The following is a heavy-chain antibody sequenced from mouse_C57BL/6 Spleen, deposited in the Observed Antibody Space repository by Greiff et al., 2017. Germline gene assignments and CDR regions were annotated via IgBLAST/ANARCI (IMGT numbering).Heavy chain of an antibody. Sequence: VQLQQSGAELARPGASVKLSCKASGYTFTSYGMSWVKQRTGQGLEWIGEIDPSSGDTYYNEKFKGKATLTADKSSSTAYMVLRSLTSEDTAVYFCARYTITTVVADYWGQGTTLTVSS. V-gene: IGHV1-81*01. CDR2: IDPSSGDT. CDR1: GYTFTSYG. D-gene: IGHD1-1*01. CDR3: ARYTITTVVADY. J-gene: IGHJ2*01.